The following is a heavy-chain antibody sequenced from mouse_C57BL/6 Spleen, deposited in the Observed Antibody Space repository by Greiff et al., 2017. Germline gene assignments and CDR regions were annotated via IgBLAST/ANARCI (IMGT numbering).Heavy chain of an antibody. D-gene: IGHD2-1*01. CDR3: ANYGNYESY. V-gene: IGHV1-64*01. J-gene: IGHJ3*01. CDR1: GYTFTSYW. Sequence: VQLQQPGAELVKPGASVKLSCKASGYTFTSYWMHWVKQRPGQGLEWIGMIHPNSGSTNYNEKFKSKATLTVDKSSSTAYMQLSSLTSEDYAVYYCANYGNYESYWGQGTLVTVSA. CDR2: IHPNSGST.